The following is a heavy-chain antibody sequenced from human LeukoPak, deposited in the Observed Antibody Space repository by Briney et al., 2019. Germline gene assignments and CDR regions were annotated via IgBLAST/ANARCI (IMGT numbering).Heavy chain of an antibody. Sequence: GGSLRLSCAASGFTFSSYAMYWVRQPPGKGLEWVAVMSFDGSNKYYADSVKGRFTISRDNSKNILYLQMDSLRPEDTAVYYCAREAYWGQGTLVTVSS. CDR2: MSFDGSNK. V-gene: IGHV3-30-3*01. J-gene: IGHJ4*02. CDR3: AREAY. CDR1: GFTFSSYA.